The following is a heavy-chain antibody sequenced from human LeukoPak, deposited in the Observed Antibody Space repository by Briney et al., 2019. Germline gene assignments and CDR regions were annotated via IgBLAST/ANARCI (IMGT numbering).Heavy chain of an antibody. D-gene: IGHD6-13*01. CDR1: GYTFTSYG. CDR3: ARDTLDSSWYNWFDP. V-gene: IGHV1-18*01. CDR2: ISAYNGNT. Sequence: ASVKVSCKASGYTFTSYGISWVRQAPGQGLEWMGWISAYNGNTNYAQKLQGRVTMTTDTSTSTAYMELRSLRSDDTAVYYCARDTLDSSWYNWFDPWGQGTLVTVSS. J-gene: IGHJ5*02.